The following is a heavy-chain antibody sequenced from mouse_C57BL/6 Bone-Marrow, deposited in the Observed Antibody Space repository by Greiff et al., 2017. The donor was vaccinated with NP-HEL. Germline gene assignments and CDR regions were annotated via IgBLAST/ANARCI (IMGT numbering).Heavy chain of an antibody. CDR3: ARCGSSYNYFDD. Sequence: VQLKESGPGLVQPSQSLSITCTVSGFSLTSYGVHWVRQSPGKGLAWLGVIWSGGSTDYNAAFISRLSISKDNSKSQVFFQMNSLQADDTAIYYCARCGSSYNYFDDWGKGTTLTVSS. J-gene: IGHJ2*01. V-gene: IGHV2-2*01. CDR2: IWSGGST. CDR1: GFSLTSYG. D-gene: IGHD1-1*01.